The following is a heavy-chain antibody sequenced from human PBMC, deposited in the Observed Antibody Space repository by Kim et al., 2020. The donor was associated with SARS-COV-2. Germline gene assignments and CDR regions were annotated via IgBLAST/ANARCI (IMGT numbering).Heavy chain of an antibody. CDR3: VRELSHSSTYFGY. CDR1: GFSFGGYD. D-gene: IGHD6-13*01. V-gene: IGHV3-30*03. J-gene: IGHJ4*02. CDR2: ISFDGKKS. Sequence: GGSLRLSCETSGFSFGGYDMHWVRQAPGKGPEWVADISFDGKKSQYVESVRGRFTISRDKFKSTLYLQLNSLRPEDTAVYYCVRELSHSSTYFGYWGQGTLVSVSS.